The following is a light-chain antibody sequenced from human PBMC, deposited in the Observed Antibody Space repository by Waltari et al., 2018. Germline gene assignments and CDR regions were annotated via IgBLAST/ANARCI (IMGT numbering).Light chain of an antibody. CDR1: SRDAGPYNY. J-gene: IGLJ1*01. V-gene: IGLV2-14*01. CDR3: AAYTTSDTIV. Sequence: QSALTQPASLSGSPVHPITTSCTSTSRDAGPYNYVSWYQHHPGKVTNVTIYEVTNRPAGVSSGFSASKADGTGCLSISGLEAWQEADYYCAAYTTSDTIVFGTGTGVTVV. CDR2: EVT.